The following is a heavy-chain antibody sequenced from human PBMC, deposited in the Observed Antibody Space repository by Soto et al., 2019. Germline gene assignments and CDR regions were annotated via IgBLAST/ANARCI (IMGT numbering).Heavy chain of an antibody. V-gene: IGHV4-4*07. Sequence: KPSETLSLTCTVSGGSISSYYWSWIRQPAGKGLEWIGRIYTSGSTNYNPSLKSRVTMSVDTSKNQFSLKLSSVTAADTAVYYCARDQEQWLVSYYYYGMDVWGQGTTVTVSS. CDR2: IYTSGST. CDR3: ARDQEQWLVSYYYYGMDV. CDR1: GGSISSYY. D-gene: IGHD6-19*01. J-gene: IGHJ6*02.